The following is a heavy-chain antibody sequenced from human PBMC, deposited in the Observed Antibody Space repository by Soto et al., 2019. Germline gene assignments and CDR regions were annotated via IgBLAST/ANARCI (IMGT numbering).Heavy chain of an antibody. D-gene: IGHD2-21*01. CDR3: ARGRGEFDD. V-gene: IGHV4-34*01. Sequence: SETLSLTCAVYGASLSDNYCNWLRQPPGKGLEWIGEINHSGNTNYNPSLRSRVTISIDTSKNQLSLNLRSVSAADTAVYYCARGRGEFDDWGQGTPVTVSS. J-gene: IGHJ5*02. CDR1: GASLSDNY. CDR2: INHSGNT.